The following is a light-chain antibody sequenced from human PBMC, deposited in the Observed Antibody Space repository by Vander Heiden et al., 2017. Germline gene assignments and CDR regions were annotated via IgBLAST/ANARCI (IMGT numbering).Light chain of an antibody. V-gene: IGLV2-23*01. CDR1: SHDVGSYNR. J-gene: IGLJ1*01. CDR2: EGS. Sequence: QSALTQPASVSGSPGQSITIPCSGSSHDVGSYNRVSWYQHHPGKAPKLIIYEGSQRPSGVSTRFSGSRSGNTASLTISGLQAEDEADYYCCSYVSSSTSYVFGTGTKVTVL. CDR3: CSYVSSSTSYV.